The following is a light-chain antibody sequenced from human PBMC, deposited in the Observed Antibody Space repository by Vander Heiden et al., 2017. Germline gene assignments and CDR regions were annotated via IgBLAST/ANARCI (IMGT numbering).Light chain of an antibody. CDR1: QSVSSRY. V-gene: IGKV3-20*01. Sequence: EFVLTQSPGRLSLSPGERATLPCRASQSVSSRYLACSQQNPGQAPRLLIYGASSRATGIPDRCSGSGSGTDFTITSIRLEAEDFEVYYCQQYGSSPHTFGQGTKLEIK. CDR2: GAS. CDR3: QQYGSSPHT. J-gene: IGKJ2*01.